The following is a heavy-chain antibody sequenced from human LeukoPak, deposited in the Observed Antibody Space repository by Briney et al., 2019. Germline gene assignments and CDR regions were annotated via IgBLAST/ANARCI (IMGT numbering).Heavy chain of an antibody. CDR1: GDSISTYH. V-gene: IGHV4-59*08. CDR2: IYFSGTT. D-gene: IGHD3-3*01. J-gene: IGHJ4*02. CDR3: ARHGPLYDIWSAQFYFDY. Sequence: SETLSLTCTVSGDSISTYHWSWIRQPPGKRLEWIGYIYFSGTTNYNPSLKSRVTISVDTSKNQFSLRLSSVTAADTALYYCARHGPLYDIWSAQFYFDYWGQGTLVTVSS.